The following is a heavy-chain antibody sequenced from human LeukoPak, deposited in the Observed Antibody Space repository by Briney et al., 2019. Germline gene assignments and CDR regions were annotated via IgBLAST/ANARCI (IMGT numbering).Heavy chain of an antibody. CDR2: FYTSGTI. J-gene: IGHJ6*03. Sequence: SETLSLTCSVSGGSISSYYWSWIRQSAGKGLEWIGRFYTSGTINYNPSLKSRVTLSIDTSTNEFSLRMTPVTAAVTAFYYLARDGDYGVYRNYYMDVWGKGTTVTIS. CDR3: ARDGDYGVYRNYYMDV. D-gene: IGHD4-17*01. CDR1: GGSISSYY. V-gene: IGHV4-4*07.